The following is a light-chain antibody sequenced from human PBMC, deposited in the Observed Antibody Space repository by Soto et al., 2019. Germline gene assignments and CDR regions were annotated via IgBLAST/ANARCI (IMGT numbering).Light chain of an antibody. CDR1: QGISSA. V-gene: IGKV1-13*02. Sequence: AIQLTQSPSSLSASVGDRVTITCRASQGISSALAWYQQKPGKAPKLLIYDASSLESGVPSRFSGSGSGTDFTLTISSLQPEDFATYYCQQFNSYPTIPLMYTFGHGTKLEIK. CDR3: QQFNSYPTIPLMYT. CDR2: DAS. J-gene: IGKJ2*01.